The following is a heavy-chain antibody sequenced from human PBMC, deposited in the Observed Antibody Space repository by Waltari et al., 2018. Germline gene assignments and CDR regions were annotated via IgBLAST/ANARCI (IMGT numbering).Heavy chain of an antibody. J-gene: IGHJ5*02. Sequence: QVQLQQWGAGLLKPAETLSLTCAVYGGSFSGYSWSWIRQPPGQGLEWIGEINHSGSTNYNPSLKSRVTISVDTSKNQFSLKLSSVTAADTAVYYCARVTRWLRGWFDPWGQGTLVTVSS. CDR1: GGSFSGYS. CDR2: INHSGST. CDR3: ARVTRWLRGWFDP. D-gene: IGHD5-12*01. V-gene: IGHV4-34*01.